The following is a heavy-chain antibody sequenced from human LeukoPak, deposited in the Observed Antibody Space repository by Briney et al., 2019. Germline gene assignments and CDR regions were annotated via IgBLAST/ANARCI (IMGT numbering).Heavy chain of an antibody. CDR2: IPYSGST. Sequence: SETLSLTCTVSGGSISSHYWSWIRQPPGKELEWIGYIPYSGSTNYNPSLKSRVTISVDTSKNQFSLKLSSVTAADTAVYYCASGASPSNYYYYYYMDVWGKGTTVTVSS. CDR1: GGSISSHY. V-gene: IGHV4-59*11. CDR3: ASGASPSNYYYYYYMDV. J-gene: IGHJ6*03.